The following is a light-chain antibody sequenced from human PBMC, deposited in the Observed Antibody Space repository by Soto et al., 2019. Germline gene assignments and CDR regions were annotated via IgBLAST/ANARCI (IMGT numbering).Light chain of an antibody. V-gene: IGLV2-14*01. Sequence: QSALTQPASVSGSPGQSITISCTGTSSDVGGYNYVSWYQQHPGKAPKLMIYEVSNRPSGVSNRFSGSKSGNTASLTISGLQAEDEADYYCSSYTSSSASPYVVGTGTKVTVL. J-gene: IGLJ1*01. CDR1: SSDVGGYNY. CDR3: SSYTSSSASPYV. CDR2: EVS.